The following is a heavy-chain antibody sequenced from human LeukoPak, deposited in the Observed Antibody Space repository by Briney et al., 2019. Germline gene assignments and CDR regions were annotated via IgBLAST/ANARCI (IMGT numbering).Heavy chain of an antibody. J-gene: IGHJ4*02. Sequence: GGSLRLSCAASGFTFSSYEMNWVRQAPGKGLEWVSYISSSGSTIYYADSVKGRFTISRDNAKNSLYLQMNSLRAEDTAAYYCARVGGYSGYDPKDYYFDYWGQGTLVTVSS. CDR1: GFTFSSYE. D-gene: IGHD5-12*01. CDR3: ARVGGYSGYDPKDYYFDY. V-gene: IGHV3-48*03. CDR2: ISSSGSTI.